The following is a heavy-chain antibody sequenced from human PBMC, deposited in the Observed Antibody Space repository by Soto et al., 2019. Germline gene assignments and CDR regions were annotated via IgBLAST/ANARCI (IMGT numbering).Heavy chain of an antibody. J-gene: IGHJ5*02. CDR3: AREDAKYSSGWYDWFDP. Sequence: GGSLRLSCAASGFIFSDYSMNWVRQAPGKGLEWVSSISSGSRSIYYADSVKGRFTISRDNAQNLLYLQMNSLRAEDTAVYYCAREDAKYSSGWYDWFDPWGQGSQVTVSS. CDR2: ISSGSRSI. D-gene: IGHD6-19*01. V-gene: IGHV3-21*06. CDR1: GFIFSDYS.